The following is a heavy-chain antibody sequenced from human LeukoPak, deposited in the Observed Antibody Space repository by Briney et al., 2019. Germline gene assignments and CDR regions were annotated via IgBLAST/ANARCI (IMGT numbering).Heavy chain of an antibody. V-gene: IGHV3-15*07. J-gene: IGHJ4*02. CDR3: ITPLPYSAQ. D-gene: IGHD2-21*01. Sequence: GGFLRLSCAASGFTFSNAYMNWVRQAPGKGLEWVGRIKPKTDGETTEYDAPVKGRFSISRDDSKNMLYLQMNSLKTEDTAVYYCITPLPYSAQGGQGTLVTVSS. CDR2: IKPKTDGETT. CDR1: GFTFSNAY.